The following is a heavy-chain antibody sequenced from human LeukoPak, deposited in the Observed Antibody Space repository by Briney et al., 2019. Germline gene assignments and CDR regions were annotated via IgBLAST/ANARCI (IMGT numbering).Heavy chain of an antibody. CDR1: GFTFSSHG. D-gene: IGHD3-16*01. V-gene: IGHV3-33*01. CDR2: ILSDGSKA. CDR3: ARDDHYDDNGFDV. Sequence: GGSLRLSCAASGFTFSSHGMHWVRQAPGKGLEWVAVILSDGSKAWYADSVKGRFTISRDNSKNTLYLQMNSLRAEDTAVYCARDDHYDDNGFDVWGLGTMVTVSS. J-gene: IGHJ3*01.